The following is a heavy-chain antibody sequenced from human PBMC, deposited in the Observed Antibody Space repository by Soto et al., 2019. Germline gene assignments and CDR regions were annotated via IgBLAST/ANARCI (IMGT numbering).Heavy chain of an antibody. CDR2: IRSKAYGGTT. CDR1: GFTFGDYA. J-gene: IGHJ6*02. CDR3: TREYNWNDPYGMDV. Sequence: GGSLRLSCTASGFTFGDYAMSWVRQAPGKGLEWVGFIRSKAYGGTTEYAASVKGRFTISRDDSKSIDYLQMNSLKTEDTAVYYCTREYNWNDPYGMDVWGQGTTVTVSS. D-gene: IGHD1-1*01. V-gene: IGHV3-49*04.